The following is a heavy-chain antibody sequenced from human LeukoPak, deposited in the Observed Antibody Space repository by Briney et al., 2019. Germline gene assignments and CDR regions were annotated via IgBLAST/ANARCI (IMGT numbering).Heavy chain of an antibody. CDR2: IWYDGSNK. V-gene: IGHV3-33*01. CDR3: ARGDEDYFDY. CDR1: GFTFSRYG. Sequence: GRSLRLSCATSGFTFSRYGMHWGRQAPGRGLEWVAVIWYDGSNKYYADSVKGRFTISRDNSKNTLYLQMNSLRAEDTAVYYCARGDEDYFDYWGQGTLVTVSS. J-gene: IGHJ4*02.